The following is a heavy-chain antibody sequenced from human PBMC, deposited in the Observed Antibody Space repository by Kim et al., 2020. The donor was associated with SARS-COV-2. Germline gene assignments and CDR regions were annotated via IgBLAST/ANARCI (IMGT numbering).Heavy chain of an antibody. V-gene: IGHV3-30*18. J-gene: IGHJ6*02. CDR2: ISYDGSNK. D-gene: IGHD3-10*01. CDR1: GFTFSSYG. CDR3: AKDWRITMVRGVKVPPYYGMDV. Sequence: GGSLRLSCAASGFTFSSYGMHWVRQAPGKVLEWVAVISYDGSNKYYADSVKGRFTISRDNSKNTLYLQMNSLRAEDTAVYYCAKDWRITMVRGVKVPPYYGMDVWGQGTTVTVSS.